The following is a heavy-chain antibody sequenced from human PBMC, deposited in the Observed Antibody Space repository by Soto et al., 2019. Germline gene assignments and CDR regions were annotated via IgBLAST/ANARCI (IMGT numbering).Heavy chain of an antibody. CDR1: DGSISTYF. D-gene: IGHD3-3*01. CDR2: IDNSGNT. CDR3: ARGGQDFWSGPFDY. V-gene: IGHV4-4*07. J-gene: IGHJ4*02. Sequence: QGQLQESGPGLVKPSETLSLTCTVSDGSISTYFCNWIRQPAGKGLEWIGRIDNSGNTNYNPSLQGRVTKATETARDQFSLKLNSVTAADTAVYYCARGGQDFWSGPFDYWGQGALVTVSS.